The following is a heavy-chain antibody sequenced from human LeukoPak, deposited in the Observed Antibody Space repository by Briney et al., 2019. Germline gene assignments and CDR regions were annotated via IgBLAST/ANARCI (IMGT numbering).Heavy chain of an antibody. CDR3: AELGITMIGGV. CDR1: GFTFSSYW. J-gene: IGHJ6*04. V-gene: IGHV3-30*18. Sequence: GGSLRLSCAASGFTFSSYWMSWVRQAPGKGLEWVAVILYDGSMKYYADSLKGRFTISRDNSKNTLYLQMNSLRAEDTAVYYCAELGITMIGGVWGKGTTVTISS. D-gene: IGHD3-10*02. CDR2: ILYDGSMK.